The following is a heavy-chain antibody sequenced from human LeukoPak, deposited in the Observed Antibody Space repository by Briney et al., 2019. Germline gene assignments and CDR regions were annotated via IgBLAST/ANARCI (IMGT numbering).Heavy chain of an antibody. CDR2: IYTSGST. CDR1: GGSISSYY. J-gene: IGHJ4*02. V-gene: IGHV4-4*07. Sequence: SETLSLTCTVSGGSISSYYWSWTRQPAGKGLEWIGRIYTSGSTNYNPSLKSRVTMSVDTSKNQFSLKLSSVTAADTAVYYCARDRMVRGVPRYYFDYWGQGTLVTVSS. CDR3: ARDRMVRGVPRYYFDY. D-gene: IGHD3-10*01.